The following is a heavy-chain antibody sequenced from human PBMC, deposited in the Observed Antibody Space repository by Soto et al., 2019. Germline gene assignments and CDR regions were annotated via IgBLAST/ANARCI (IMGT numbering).Heavy chain of an antibody. Sequence: QVQLVESGGGVAQPGRSLRLSCAASGFTYRTYGMHWVRQAPGKGLEWVAVIWYDGSNKYYADSVKGRFTISRDNSKNTLYLQLNSLRAEDTAVYYCARGRAGDRSWGAFDIWGQGTMVTVSS. CDR3: ARGRAGDRSWGAFDI. V-gene: IGHV3-33*01. CDR2: IWYDGSNK. CDR1: GFTYRTYG. D-gene: IGHD6-19*01. J-gene: IGHJ3*02.